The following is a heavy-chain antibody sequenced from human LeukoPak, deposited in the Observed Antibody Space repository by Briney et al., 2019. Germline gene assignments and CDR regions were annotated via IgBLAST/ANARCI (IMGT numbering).Heavy chain of an antibody. Sequence: SETLTLTCTVSGGSISSYYWSWIRQPAGKGLEWIGRIYTSGSTNYNPSLKSRVTMSVDTSKNQFSLKLSSVTAADTAVYYCARRGQSKSWFDPWGQGTLVTVSS. CDR1: GGSISSYY. CDR3: ARRGQSKSWFDP. J-gene: IGHJ5*02. V-gene: IGHV4-4*07. D-gene: IGHD3-10*01. CDR2: IYTSGST.